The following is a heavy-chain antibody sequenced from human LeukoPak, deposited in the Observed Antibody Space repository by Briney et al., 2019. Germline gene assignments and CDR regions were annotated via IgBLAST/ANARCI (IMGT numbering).Heavy chain of an antibody. J-gene: IGHJ3*01. Sequence: GGSLRLSCAASGLTFNVYAMYWVRQAPGRGLEWVSSIGTPDSTHYANSVKGRFTTSRDDSKNTVFLQMNSLRAEDSATYYCAKDRENGNGIWDAFDGWGRGTVVTVSS. CDR3: AKDRENGNGIWDAFDG. CDR1: GLTFNVYA. CDR2: IGTPDST. V-gene: IGHV3-23*01. D-gene: IGHD3-3*02.